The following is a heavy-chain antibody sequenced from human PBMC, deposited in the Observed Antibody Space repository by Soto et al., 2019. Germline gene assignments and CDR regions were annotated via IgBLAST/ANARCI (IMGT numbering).Heavy chain of an antibody. D-gene: IGHD3-16*02. J-gene: IGHJ4*02. CDR1: GFTFSSYW. V-gene: IGHV3-7*03. Sequence: QPVGSLRLSCAASGFTFSSYWMSWVRQAPGKGLEWVANIKQDGSEKYYVDSVKGRFTISRDNAKNSLYLQMNSLRAEDTAVYYCARSAQDIMITFGGVIVLSFDYWGQGTLVTVSS. CDR3: ARSAQDIMITFGGVIVLSFDY. CDR2: IKQDGSEK.